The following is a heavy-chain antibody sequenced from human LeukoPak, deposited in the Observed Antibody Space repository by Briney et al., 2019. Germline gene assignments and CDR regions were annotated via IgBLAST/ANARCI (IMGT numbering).Heavy chain of an antibody. V-gene: IGHV1-69*06. D-gene: IGHD3-22*01. J-gene: IGHJ4*02. CDR2: IIPIFVTA. CDR3: ATGYYDSSGYSNYYFDY. Sequence: ASVKVSCKASGGTFSSYAISWVRQAPGQGLEWMGGIIPIFVTANYAQKFQGRVTITADTSTDTAYMELSSLRSEDTAVYYCATGYYDSSGYSNYYFDYWGQGTLVTVSS. CDR1: GGTFSSYA.